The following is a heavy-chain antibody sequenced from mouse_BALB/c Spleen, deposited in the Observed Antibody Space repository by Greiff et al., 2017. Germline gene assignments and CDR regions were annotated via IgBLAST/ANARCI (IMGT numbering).Heavy chain of an antibody. J-gene: IGHJ4*01. CDR2: ISSGGST. V-gene: IGHV5-6-5*01. CDR3: ARDGYYEVVYAMDY. D-gene: IGHD2-3*01. CDR1: GFTFSSYA. Sequence: VQLKESGGGLVKPGGSLKLSCAASGFTFSSYAMSWVRQTPEKRLEWVASISSGGSTYYPDSVKGRFTISRDNARNILYLQMSSLRSEDTAMYYCARDGYYEVVYAMDYWGQGTSVTVSS.